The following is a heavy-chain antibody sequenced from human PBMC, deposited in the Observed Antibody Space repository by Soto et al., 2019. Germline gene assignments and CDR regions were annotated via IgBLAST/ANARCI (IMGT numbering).Heavy chain of an antibody. D-gene: IGHD6-19*01. CDR3: ARVAVAGELYYYYGMDV. CDR2: IIPIFGTA. J-gene: IGHJ6*02. V-gene: IGHV1-69*13. Sequence: SVKVSCKASGGTFSSYAISWVRQAPGQGLEWMGGIIPIFGTANYAQKFQGRVTITADESTSTAYMELSSLRSEDTAVYYCARVAVAGELYYYYGMDVWGQGTTVTVSS. CDR1: GGTFSSYA.